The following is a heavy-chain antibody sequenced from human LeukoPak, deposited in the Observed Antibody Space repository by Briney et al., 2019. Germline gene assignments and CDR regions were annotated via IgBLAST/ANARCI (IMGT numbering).Heavy chain of an antibody. J-gene: IGHJ1*01. V-gene: IGHV4-34*01. CDR1: GGSFSGYY. Sequence: PSETLSLTCAVYGGSFSGYYWSWICQPPGKGLEWIGEINHSGSTNYNPSLKSRVTISLDTSKNQFSLKLSSVTAADTAVYYCAREYSGSDTYFQHWGQGTLVTVSS. CDR3: AREYSGSDTYFQH. CDR2: INHSGST. D-gene: IGHD6-13*01.